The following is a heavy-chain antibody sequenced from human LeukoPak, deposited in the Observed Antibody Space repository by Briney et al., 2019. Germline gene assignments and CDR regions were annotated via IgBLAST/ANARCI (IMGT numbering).Heavy chain of an antibody. CDR1: GGIYRSYA. J-gene: IGHJ5*02. CDR3: ARGERSSASNNWFDP. V-gene: IGHV1-69*04. Sequence: SVKVSCKASGGIYRSYAMSWVRQARARGLEGVGRIIPILGIANFAQKFQRRVTITADKSTRTAYMDLSSLRSEDTAVYYCARGERSSASNNWFDPWGQGTLVTVSS. CDR2: IIPILGIA. D-gene: IGHD6-6*01.